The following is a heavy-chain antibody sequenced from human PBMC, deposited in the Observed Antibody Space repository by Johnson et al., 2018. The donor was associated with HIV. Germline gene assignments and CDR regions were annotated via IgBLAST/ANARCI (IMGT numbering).Heavy chain of an antibody. Sequence: VQLVESGGGLVQPGRSLRLSCAASGFTFDDYAMHWVRQAPGKGLEWVSGISWNSGSITYADSVKGRFTISRDNAKISLYLQMDSLRAEETAVYYCAKDMSSVVTRWAVSFDIWGQGTMVTVSS. CDR1: GFTFDDYA. V-gene: IGHV3-9*01. CDR3: AKDMSSVVTRWAVSFDI. J-gene: IGHJ3*02. D-gene: IGHD4-23*01. CDR2: ISWNSGSI.